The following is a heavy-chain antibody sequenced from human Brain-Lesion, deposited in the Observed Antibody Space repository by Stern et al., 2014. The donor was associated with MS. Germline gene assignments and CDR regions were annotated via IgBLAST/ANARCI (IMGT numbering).Heavy chain of an antibody. CDR1: GYIFTGYY. CDR2: IKPNTGGT. Sequence: QMQLVQYGAEVKKPGASVKVSCKTSGYIFTGYYIHWVRQAPGQGLEWMAWIKPNTGGTKYAQKFQGRVTMSRDTSISTAYVELSSLTSDDTAVYYCARDQRGITIFGVVTDYYYLGMDVWGQGTTVTVSS. CDR3: ARDQRGITIFGVVTDYYYLGMDV. J-gene: IGHJ6*02. V-gene: IGHV1-2*02. D-gene: IGHD3-3*01.